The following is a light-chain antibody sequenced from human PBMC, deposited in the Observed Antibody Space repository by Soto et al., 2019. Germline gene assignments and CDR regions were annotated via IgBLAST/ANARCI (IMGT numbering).Light chain of an antibody. J-gene: IGKJ5*01. CDR2: ATS. Sequence: EIVLTQSPATLSVSPGERVTLSCRASQSVDINLAWYQQKSGQAPRLLIYATSSRATDIPDRFIGYGSGTDFTLTISSLQPEDFATYYCQQSYSTPITFGQGTRLEIK. V-gene: IGKV3D-15*01. CDR3: QQSYSTPIT. CDR1: QSVDIN.